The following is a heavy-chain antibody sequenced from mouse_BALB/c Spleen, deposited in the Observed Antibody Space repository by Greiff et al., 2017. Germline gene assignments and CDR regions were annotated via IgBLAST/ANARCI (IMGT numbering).Heavy chain of an antibody. J-gene: IGHJ4*01. Sequence: VMLVESGPGLVAPSQSLSITCTVSGFSLTSYGVHRVRQPPGKGLEWLGVIWAGGSTNYNSALMSRLSISKDNSKSQVFLKMNSLQTDDTAMYYCARDRGYYGNYDYAMDYWGQGTSVTVSS. CDR1: GFSLTSYG. CDR3: ARDRGYYGNYDYAMDY. V-gene: IGHV2-9*02. CDR2: IWAGGST. D-gene: IGHD2-1*01.